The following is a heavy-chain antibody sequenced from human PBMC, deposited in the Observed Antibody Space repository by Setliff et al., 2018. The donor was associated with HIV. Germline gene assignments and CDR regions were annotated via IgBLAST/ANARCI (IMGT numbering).Heavy chain of an antibody. D-gene: IGHD3-9*01. V-gene: IGHV1-3*01. Sequence: GASVKVSCKASGYTFTSYAMHWVRQAPGQRLEWMGWINAGNGKTKYSQKFQGRVTITRDTSAITDYMELRSLRSEDTVVYYCALGILTVSRHPPYLDYWGQGTLVTVSS. J-gene: IGHJ4*02. CDR3: ALGILTVSRHPPYLDY. CDR1: GYTFTSYA. CDR2: INAGNGKT.